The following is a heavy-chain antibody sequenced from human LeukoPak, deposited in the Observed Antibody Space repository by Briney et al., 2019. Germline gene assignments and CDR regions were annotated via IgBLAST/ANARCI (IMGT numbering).Heavy chain of an antibody. CDR2: ISSSGYYI. D-gene: IGHD6-6*01. CDR3: ARDLVSRSNY. J-gene: IGHJ4*02. CDR1: GFTFSRYT. V-gene: IGHV3-21*01. Sequence: GGSLRLSCAASGFTFSRYTMNWVRQSPGRGLEWVSSISSSGYYIYYADSVKGRFTISRDNAKNSLYLQMNSLRAEDTAVYYCARDLVSRSNYWGQGTPVTVSS.